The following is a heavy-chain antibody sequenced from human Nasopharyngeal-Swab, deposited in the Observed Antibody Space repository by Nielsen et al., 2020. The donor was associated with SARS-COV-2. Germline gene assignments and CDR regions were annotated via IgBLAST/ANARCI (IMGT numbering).Heavy chain of an antibody. CDR1: GGSISSYC. CDR3: ARVGTIAAAGLDAFDI. J-gene: IGHJ3*02. D-gene: IGHD6-13*01. Sequence: SETLSLTCTVSGGSISSYCWSWIRQPAGKGLEWIGRIYTSGSTNYNPSLKSRVTMSVDTSKNQFSLKLSSVTAADTAVYYCARVGTIAAAGLDAFDIWGQGTMVTVSS. V-gene: IGHV4-4*07. CDR2: IYTSGST.